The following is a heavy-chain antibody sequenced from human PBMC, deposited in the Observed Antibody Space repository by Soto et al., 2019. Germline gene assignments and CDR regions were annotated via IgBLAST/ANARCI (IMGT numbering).Heavy chain of an antibody. D-gene: IGHD3-10*01. J-gene: IGHJ6*03. V-gene: IGHV4-39*01. CDR3: ARHKAGGSGRYYYYMDV. CDR1: GGSISSSSYY. CDR2: IYYSGST. Sequence: SETLSLTCTVSGGSISSSSYYWGWIRQPPGKGLEWIGSIYYSGSTYYNPSLKSRVTIAVDTSKNQFSLNLSSVTAADTAVYYCARHKAGGSGRYYYYMDVWGKGTTVTVSS.